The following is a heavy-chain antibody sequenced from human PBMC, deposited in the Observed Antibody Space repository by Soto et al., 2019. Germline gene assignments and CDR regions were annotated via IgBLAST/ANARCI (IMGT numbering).Heavy chain of an antibody. Sequence: ASVKVSCKASGGTFSSYAISWVRQAPGQGLEWMGGIIPIFGTANYAQKFQGRVTITADESTSTAYMELSSLRSEDTAVYYCARDYYDSSGEGDYWGQGTLVTVSS. D-gene: IGHD3-22*01. CDR3: ARDYYDSSGEGDY. CDR2: IIPIFGTA. V-gene: IGHV1-69*13. J-gene: IGHJ4*02. CDR1: GGTFSSYA.